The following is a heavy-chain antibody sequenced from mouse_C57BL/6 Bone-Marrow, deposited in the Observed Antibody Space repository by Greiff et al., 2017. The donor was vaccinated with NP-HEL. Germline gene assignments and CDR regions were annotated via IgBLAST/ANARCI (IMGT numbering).Heavy chain of an antibody. J-gene: IGHJ4*01. CDR2: IYPGDGDT. V-gene: IGHV1-82*01. CDR3: ARWRDYDAMDY. CDR1: GYAFSSSW. Sequence: VQLQQSGPELVKPGASVKISCKASGYAFSSSWMNWVKQRPGKGLEWIGRIYPGDGDTNYNGKLKGKATLTADKSSSTAYMQLSSLTSEDSAVYFCARWRDYDAMDYWGQGTSVTVSS.